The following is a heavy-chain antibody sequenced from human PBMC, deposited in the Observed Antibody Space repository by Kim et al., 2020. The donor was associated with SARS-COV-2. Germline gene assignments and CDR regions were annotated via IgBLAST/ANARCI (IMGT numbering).Heavy chain of an antibody. D-gene: IGHD2-2*01. J-gene: IGHJ6*02. V-gene: IGHV1-18*04. CDR3: AREWGYCSSTSCYPTYYYYYYGMDV. CDR1: GYTFTSYG. CDR2: ISAYNGNT. Sequence: ASVKVSCKASGYTFTSYGISWVRQAPGQGLEWMGWISAYNGNTNYAQKLQGRVTMTTDTSTSTAYMELRSLRSDDTAVYYCAREWGYCSSTSCYPTYYYYYYGMDVWGQGTTVTVSS.